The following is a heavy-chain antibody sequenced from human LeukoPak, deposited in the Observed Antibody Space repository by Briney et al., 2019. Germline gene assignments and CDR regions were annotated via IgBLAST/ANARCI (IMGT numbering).Heavy chain of an antibody. CDR1: GGSVSSGSYY. CDR3: ARTYCSGGSCHFDY. V-gene: IGHV4-61*01. J-gene: IGHJ4*02. CDR2: IYYSGNT. D-gene: IGHD2-15*01. Sequence: KTSETLSLTCTVSGGSVSSGSYYWSWIRQPPGKGLEWIGYIYYSGNTNSNPSLKSRVTISVDTSKNQFSLKLSSVTAADTAVYYCARTYCSGGSCHFDYWGQGTLVTVSS.